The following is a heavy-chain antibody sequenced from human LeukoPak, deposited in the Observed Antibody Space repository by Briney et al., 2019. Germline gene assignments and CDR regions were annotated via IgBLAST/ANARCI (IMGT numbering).Heavy chain of an antibody. CDR2: IYYSGST. Sequence: KSSETLSLTCTVSGCSISSYYWSWIRQPPGKGLEWIGYIYYSGSTNYNPSLKSRVTISVDTSKNQFSLKLSSVTAADTAVYYCARCFWSGYMDVWGKGTTVTVSS. D-gene: IGHD3-3*01. V-gene: IGHV4-59*01. CDR3: ARCFWSGYMDV. J-gene: IGHJ6*04. CDR1: GCSISSYY.